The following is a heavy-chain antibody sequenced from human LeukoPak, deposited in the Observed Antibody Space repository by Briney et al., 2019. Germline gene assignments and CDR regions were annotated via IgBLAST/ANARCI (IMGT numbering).Heavy chain of an antibody. D-gene: IGHD1-26*01. CDR1: GFTISSYY. J-gene: IGHJ4*02. V-gene: IGHV3-53*01. CDR3: ARDPTYYLRYGYFDS. Sequence: GGSLRLSCAASGFTISSYYMAWVRQAPGKGLEWVSVIYHSGNTDYADSVKGRFTISRDNSKNTVYLQMSSLRAEDTAVYYCARDPTYYLRYGYFDSWGQGILVTVSS. CDR2: IYHSGNT.